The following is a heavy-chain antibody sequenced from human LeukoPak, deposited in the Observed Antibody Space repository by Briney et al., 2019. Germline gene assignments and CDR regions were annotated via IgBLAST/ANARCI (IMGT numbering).Heavy chain of an antibody. D-gene: IGHD3-3*01. J-gene: IGHJ6*02. CDR2: IYYSGSA. CDR3: ARDSDYDFWSPHGMDV. V-gene: IGHV4-39*02. Sequence: SETLSLTCIVSGGSISSSSYYWGWIRQPPGKGLEWFGSIYYSGSAYYNPSLKSRLTISVDTSKNQFSLKLSSVTAADTAVYYCARDSDYDFWSPHGMDVWGQGTTVTVSS. CDR1: GGSISSSSYY.